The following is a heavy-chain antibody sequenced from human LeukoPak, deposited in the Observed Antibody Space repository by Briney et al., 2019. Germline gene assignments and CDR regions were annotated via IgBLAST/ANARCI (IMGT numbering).Heavy chain of an antibody. V-gene: IGHV4-34*01. D-gene: IGHD3-22*01. CDR3: ASNSMMIVVVESGAFDI. CDR1: GGSFSGYY. J-gene: IGHJ3*02. CDR2: ISHSGST. Sequence: SETLSLTCAVYGGSFSGYYWTWIRQPPGKGLEWIGEISHSGSTNYNPSLKSRVTISVDTSKNQFPLKLSSVTAADTAVYYCASNSMMIVVVESGAFDIWGQGTMVTVSS.